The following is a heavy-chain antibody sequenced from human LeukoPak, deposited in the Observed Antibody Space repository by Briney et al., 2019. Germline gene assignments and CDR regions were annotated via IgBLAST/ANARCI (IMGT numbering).Heavy chain of an antibody. V-gene: IGHV3-48*03. CDR2: ICSRDSII. CDR1: GFTFSNYE. Sequence: GGSLRLSCAASGFTFSNYEMNWVRQAPGKGLEWVSYICSRDSIIYYADYVKGRFTISRVNAKNSLYLQMNSLRAEDTAVYYCATGGACSGGSCYGYFDYWGQGTLVTVSS. CDR3: ATGGACSGGSCYGYFDY. J-gene: IGHJ4*02. D-gene: IGHD2-15*01.